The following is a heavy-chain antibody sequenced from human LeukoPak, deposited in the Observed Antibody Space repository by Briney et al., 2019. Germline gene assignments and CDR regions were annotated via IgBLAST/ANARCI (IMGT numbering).Heavy chain of an antibody. V-gene: IGHV3-11*03. J-gene: IGHJ4*02. D-gene: IGHD6-19*01. CDR2: ISSSSSNA. CDR1: GFSFSDFY. CDR3: ARRSVVGTWDFDY. Sequence: GGSLRLSCAASGFSFSDFYMSWVRQAPGKGLEWLSYISSSSSNANYADSVKGRFTISRDNAKNSLYLQLNSLRAEDTAVYYCARRSVVGTWDFDYWGQGTLVTVSS.